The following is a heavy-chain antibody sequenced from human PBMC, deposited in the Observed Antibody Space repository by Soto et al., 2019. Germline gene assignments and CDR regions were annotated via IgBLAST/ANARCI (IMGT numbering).Heavy chain of an antibody. CDR2: INPSGGST. V-gene: IGHV1-46*01. CDR3: ARHDVPTSYGPDGLTLLGEY. Sequence: QVQLVQSGAEVKKPGASVKVSCKASGYTFTSYYMHWVRQAPGQGLEWMGIINPSGGSTSYAQKFLGRVPMTRDTSTSAVYKELSSLRYEDTAVYYCARHDVPTSYGPDGLTLLGEYWGQGPLVTVSS. CDR1: GYTFTSYY. D-gene: IGHD5-18*01. J-gene: IGHJ4*02.